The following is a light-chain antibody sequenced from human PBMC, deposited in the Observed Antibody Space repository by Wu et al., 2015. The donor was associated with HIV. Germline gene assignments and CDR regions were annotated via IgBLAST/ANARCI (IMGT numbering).Light chain of an antibody. V-gene: IGKV3-20*01. CDR3: QQYGDSPAWT. CDR2: GAS. J-gene: IGKJ1*01. CDR1: QSVSSSY. Sequence: EIVLTQSPGTLSLSPGERATLSCRASQSVSSSYLAWYQQNPGQAPRLLIYGASSRATGIPDRFTGSGSGTDFTLTITRLEPEDCAVYYCQQYGDSPAWTFGQGTKVEIK.